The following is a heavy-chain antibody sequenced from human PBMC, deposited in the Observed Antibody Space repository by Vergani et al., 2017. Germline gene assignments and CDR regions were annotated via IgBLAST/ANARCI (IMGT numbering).Heavy chain of an antibody. V-gene: IGHV1-2*04. J-gene: IGHJ6*02. D-gene: IGHD6-13*01. CDR1: GYTFTGYY. CDR3: ARDLGIAAAGTVHYYYYGMDV. Sequence: QVQLVQSGAEVKKPGASVKVSCKASGYTFTGYYMLWVRQAPGQGLEWMGWINPNSGGTNYAQKFQGWVTMTRDTSISTAYMELSRLRSDDTAVYYCARDLGIAAAGTVHYYYYGMDVWGQGTTVTVSS. CDR2: INPNSGGT.